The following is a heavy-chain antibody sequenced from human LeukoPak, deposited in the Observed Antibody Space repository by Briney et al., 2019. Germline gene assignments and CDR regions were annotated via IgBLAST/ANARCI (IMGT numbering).Heavy chain of an antibody. J-gene: IGHJ4*02. CDR2: ISYDGSNK. D-gene: IGHD3-10*01. CDR3: ARVWGSGSTRGYFDY. CDR1: ELNFNTYA. V-gene: IGHV3-30*03. Sequence: GGSLRLSCAASELNFNTYAMSWVRQAPGKGLEWVAVISYDGSNKYYADSVKGRFTISRDNAKNSLYLQMNSLRAEDTAVYYCARVWGSGSTRGYFDYWGQGTLVTVSS.